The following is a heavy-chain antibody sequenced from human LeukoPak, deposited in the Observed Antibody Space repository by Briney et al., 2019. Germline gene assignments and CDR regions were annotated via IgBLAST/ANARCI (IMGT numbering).Heavy chain of an antibody. CDR3: ARGKYSSSD. Sequence: SETLSPTCTVSGGSISSYYWSWIRQPPGKGLEWIGYIYYSGSTNYNPSLKSRVTISVDTSKNQFSLKLSSVTAADTAVYYCARGKYSSSDWGQGTLVTVSS. V-gene: IGHV4-59*01. D-gene: IGHD6-6*01. J-gene: IGHJ4*02. CDR1: GGSISSYY. CDR2: IYYSGST.